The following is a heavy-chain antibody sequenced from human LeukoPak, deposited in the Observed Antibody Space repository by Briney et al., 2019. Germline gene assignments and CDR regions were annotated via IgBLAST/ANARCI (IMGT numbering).Heavy chain of an antibody. CDR2: IWYDGSDK. CDR1: GFTFSSYG. Sequence: GGSLRLSCAASGFTFSSYGMHWVRQAPGKGLGWVAVIWYDGSDKYYADSVKGRFTISRDNSKNTLYLQMNSLRAEDTAVYYCARDKGRGAFDIWGQGTMVTVSS. J-gene: IGHJ3*02. V-gene: IGHV3-33*08. CDR3: ARDKGRGAFDI. D-gene: IGHD3-10*01.